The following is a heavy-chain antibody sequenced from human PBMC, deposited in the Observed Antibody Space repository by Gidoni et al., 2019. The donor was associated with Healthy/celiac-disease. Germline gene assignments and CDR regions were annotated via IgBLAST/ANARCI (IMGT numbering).Heavy chain of an antibody. V-gene: IGHV3-23*01. Sequence: EVQLLESGGGLVQPGGSLRLSCAASGFTFSSYAMSWVRQAPGKGLEWVSAISGSGGSTYYADSVKGRFTISRDNSKNTLYLQMNSLRAEDTAVYYCASYGSLTRNFDYWGQGTLVTVSS. CDR1: GFTFSSYA. CDR2: ISGSGGST. J-gene: IGHJ4*02. D-gene: IGHD3-10*01. CDR3: ASYGSLTRNFDY.